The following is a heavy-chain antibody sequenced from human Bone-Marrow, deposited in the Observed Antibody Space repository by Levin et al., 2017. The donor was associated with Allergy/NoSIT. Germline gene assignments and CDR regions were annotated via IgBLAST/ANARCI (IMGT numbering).Heavy chain of an antibody. D-gene: IGHD3-10*01. Sequence: AGGSLRLSCAASGFTFSSYDMHWVRQATGKGLEWVSAIGTAGDTYYPGSVKGRFTISRENAKNSLYLQMNSLRAGDTAVYYCARAVGSGTGNWFDPWGQGTLVTVSS. J-gene: IGHJ5*02. CDR1: GFTFSSYD. V-gene: IGHV3-13*04. CDR3: ARAVGSGTGNWFDP. CDR2: IGTAGDT.